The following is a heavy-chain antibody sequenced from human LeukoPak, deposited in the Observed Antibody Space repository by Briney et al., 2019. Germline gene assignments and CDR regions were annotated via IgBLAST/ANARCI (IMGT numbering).Heavy chain of an antibody. CDR2: IYYSGST. Sequence: SETLSLTCTVSGGSISNYYWSWIRQPPGKGLEWIGYIYYSGSTNYNPSLKSRVTISVDTSKNQFSLKLSSVTAADTAVYYCARRETYYDILTGYYINAFDIWGQGTMVTVSS. CDR3: ARRETYYDILTGYYINAFDI. D-gene: IGHD3-9*01. J-gene: IGHJ3*02. CDR1: GGSISNYY. V-gene: IGHV4-59*01.